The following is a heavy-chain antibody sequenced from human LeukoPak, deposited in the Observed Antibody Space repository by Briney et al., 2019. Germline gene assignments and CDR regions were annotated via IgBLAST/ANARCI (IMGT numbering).Heavy chain of an antibody. CDR2: IIPILGIA. D-gene: IGHD3-22*01. CDR1: GGTFSSYA. J-gene: IGHJ4*02. CDR3: ARGNYYDSSGYDY. V-gene: IGHV1-69*04. Sequence: ASVKVSCRASGGTFSSYAISWVRQAPGQGLEWMGRIIPILGIANYAQKFQGRVTITADKSTSTAYMELSSLRSEDTAVYYCARGNYYDSSGYDYWGQGTLVTVSS.